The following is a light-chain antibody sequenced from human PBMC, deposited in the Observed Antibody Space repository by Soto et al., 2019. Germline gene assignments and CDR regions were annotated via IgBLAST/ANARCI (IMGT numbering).Light chain of an antibody. V-gene: IGKV1-5*01. CDR1: QSISDW. CDR3: QQYKNYYPT. CDR2: DAS. Sequence: DIPMTQSPSTLSASVGDRVTITCRASQSISDWLAWYQQKPGKAPKILIYDASSLESGVPSRFTGSGSGTEFTLTISSLHPDDFAIYYCQQYKNYYPTFGQGTRVEIK. J-gene: IGKJ1*01.